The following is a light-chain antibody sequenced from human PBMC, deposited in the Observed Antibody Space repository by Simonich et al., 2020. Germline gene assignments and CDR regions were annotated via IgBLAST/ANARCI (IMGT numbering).Light chain of an antibody. J-gene: IGKJ2*01. CDR1: QSVLYSSNNKYY. V-gene: IGKV4-1*01. CDR2: WAS. CDR3: QQYYSTPMYT. Sequence: DIGMTQSPDFLAVSLGERATVNCKSSQSVLYSSNNKYYLAWDQQKPGQPTQLLIYWASTRESGVPDRFSGSWSGTDFTLTISSLQAEDVAVYYCQQYYSTPMYTFGQGTKLEIK.